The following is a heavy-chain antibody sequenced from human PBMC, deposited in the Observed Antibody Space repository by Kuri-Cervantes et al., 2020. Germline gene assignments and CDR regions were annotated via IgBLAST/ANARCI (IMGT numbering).Heavy chain of an antibody. V-gene: IGHV3-9*01. CDR2: ISWSSGGM. J-gene: IGHJ5*02. CDR1: GFTFDDYA. CDR3: VKAYSSGNWFHNFFDP. D-gene: IGHD3-22*01. Sequence: SLKISCAASGFTFDDYAMHWVRQAPGKGLEWVAGISWSSGGMGYADSVKGRFTISRDNAKNSLYLQMNSLRPEDTALYYCVKAYSSGNWFHNFFDPWGQGTLVTVSS.